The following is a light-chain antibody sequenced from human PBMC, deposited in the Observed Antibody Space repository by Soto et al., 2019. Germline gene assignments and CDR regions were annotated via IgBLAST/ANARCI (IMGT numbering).Light chain of an antibody. CDR2: AAS. Sequence: DIQMTQSPSSLSASVGDRVTITCRASQSISSYLNWYQQKPGKAPKLLIYAASSLQSGVPSRFSGSGSGTDFTLTISSLQPEDFATYYCQQSYRAPPWTFGLGTKVEIK. CDR1: QSISSY. V-gene: IGKV1-39*01. CDR3: QQSYRAPPWT. J-gene: IGKJ1*01.